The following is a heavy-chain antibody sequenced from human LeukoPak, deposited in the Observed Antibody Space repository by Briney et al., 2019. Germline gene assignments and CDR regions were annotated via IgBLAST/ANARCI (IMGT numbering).Heavy chain of an antibody. J-gene: IGHJ4*02. Sequence: PSETLSLTCNVSGGSISVNYWSWIRQSQGKGLEWIGHISHNGIATYNPSLKSRVTILVDPSTIHYSLLLTSVTAADTAVYYCARSGSTAFDYWGQGTLVTVSS. D-gene: IGHD1-26*01. CDR3: ARSGSTAFDY. CDR2: ISHNGIA. V-gene: IGHV4-59*01. CDR1: GGSISVNY.